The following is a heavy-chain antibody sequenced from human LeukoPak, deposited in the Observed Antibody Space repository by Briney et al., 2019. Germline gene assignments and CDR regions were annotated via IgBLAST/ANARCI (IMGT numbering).Heavy chain of an antibody. CDR3: ARTDETAPAEDFQH. CDR2: IYSGGST. V-gene: IGHV3-53*01. D-gene: IGHD2-21*02. CDR1: GFTFSSDY. J-gene: IGHJ1*01. Sequence: PGGSLRLSCAASGFTFSSDYMSWVRQAPGKGLEWVSVIYSGGSTYYADSVKGRFTISRDNSKNTLYLQMKSLRAEDTAVYYCARTDETAPAEDFQHWGQGTLVTVS.